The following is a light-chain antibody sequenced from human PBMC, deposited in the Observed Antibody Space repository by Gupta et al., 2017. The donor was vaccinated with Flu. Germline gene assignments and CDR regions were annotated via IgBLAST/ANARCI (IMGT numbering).Light chain of an antibody. J-gene: IGLJ2*01. CDR3: YSYAGTYTFV. CDR1: SSDVGAWGF. Sequence: QSALTQPRSVSGSAGQSVTISCTGTSSDVGAWGFVSWYQQHPGRAPKAIIYDVDRRPSGVPDCFSGAKVGNTASLTISGLQADDEADYYCYSYAGTYTFVFGGGTRLTVL. CDR2: DVD. V-gene: IGLV2-11*01.